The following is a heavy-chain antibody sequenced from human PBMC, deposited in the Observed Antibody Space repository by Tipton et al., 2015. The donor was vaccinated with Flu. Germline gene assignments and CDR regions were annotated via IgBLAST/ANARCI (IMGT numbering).Heavy chain of an antibody. CDR3: VRLGDTNDWYRWNY. CDR2: IYPGDSDI. V-gene: IGHV5-51*03. D-gene: IGHD3-9*01. CDR1: GYKFDNYW. Sequence: VQLVQSGAEVRKSGQPLTISCKASGYKFDNYWIAWVRQRPGKGLECVGVIYPGDSDIRYSPSFEGHVTISADKSVATAYLQWSSLEASDTGMYHCVRLGDTNDWYRWNYWGQGTLVTVSS. J-gene: IGHJ4*02.